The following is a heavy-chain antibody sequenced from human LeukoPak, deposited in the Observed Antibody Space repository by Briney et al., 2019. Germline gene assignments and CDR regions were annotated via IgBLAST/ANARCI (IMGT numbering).Heavy chain of an antibody. D-gene: IGHD6-19*01. J-gene: IGHJ4*02. Sequence: GRSLRLSCAASGFTFSSYAMHWVRQAPGKGLEWVAVISYDGSNKYYADSVKGRFTISRDNSKNTLYLQMNSLRAEDTAVYYCAKGARWLVRSHYFDYWGQGTLVTVSS. CDR1: GFTFSSYA. V-gene: IGHV3-30-3*01. CDR2: ISYDGSNK. CDR3: AKGARWLVRSHYFDY.